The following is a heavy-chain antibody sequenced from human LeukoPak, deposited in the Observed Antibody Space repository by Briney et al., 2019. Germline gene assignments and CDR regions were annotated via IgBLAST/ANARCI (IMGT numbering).Heavy chain of an antibody. CDR1: GYTFTSYD. J-gene: IGHJ4*02. CDR2: MNPNSGNT. V-gene: IGHV1-8*01. D-gene: IGHD3-22*01. CDR3: ARVSETPAYYYTSGYYYLGY. Sequence: ASVKVSCKASGYTFTSYDINWVRQAAGQGFEWMGWMNPNSGNTGYAQRFQGRVTMSRDTSISTAYMELSSLRSEDTAVYYCARVSETPAYYYTSGYYYLGYWGQGTLVTVPS.